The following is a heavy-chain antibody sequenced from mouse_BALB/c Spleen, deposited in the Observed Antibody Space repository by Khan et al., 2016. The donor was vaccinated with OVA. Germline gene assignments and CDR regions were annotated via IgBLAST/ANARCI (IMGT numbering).Heavy chain of an antibody. V-gene: IGHV3-2*02. CDR1: GYSITSDYA. CDR3: ARSVTSATVGATDFDY. J-gene: IGHJ2*01. Sequence: EVQLQESGPGLVKPSQSLSLTCTVTGYSITSDYAWNWIRQFPGNKLEWMGYISYSGRTSYNPSLKSRISITRDTSKNQFFLQLNSVTTEDTATYYCARSVTSATVGATDFDYWGQGTTLTVSS. D-gene: IGHD1-1*01. CDR2: ISYSGRT.